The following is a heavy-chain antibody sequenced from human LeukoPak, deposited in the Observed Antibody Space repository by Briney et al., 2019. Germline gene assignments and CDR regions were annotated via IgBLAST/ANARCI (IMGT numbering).Heavy chain of an antibody. J-gene: IGHJ4*02. V-gene: IGHV5-51*01. CDR2: VYPGDSDT. CDR3: ARRAVAGPIDY. D-gene: IGHD6-19*01. Sequence: GESLKISCKASGYRFTNYWNGWVRPLPGKGLEWMGIVYPGDSDTRYSPSFQGQVTISTDKSISTAYLQWSSLKASDTAMYYCARRAVAGPIDYWGQGTLVTVSS. CDR1: GYRFTNYW.